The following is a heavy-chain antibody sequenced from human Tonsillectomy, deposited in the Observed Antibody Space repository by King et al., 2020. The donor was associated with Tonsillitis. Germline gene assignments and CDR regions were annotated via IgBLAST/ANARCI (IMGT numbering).Heavy chain of an antibody. J-gene: IGHJ4*02. V-gene: IGHV4-39*01. CDR2: IYYSGST. CDR3: AXXSXXGIXYFDX. Sequence: LQLQESGPGLVKPSETLSLTCTVSGGSISSSSYYWGWIRQPPGKGLEWIGSIYYSGSTYYXXSXKSXVTXSVDTSHNQLPLKLSSVTAADTAVYYCAXXSXXGIXYFDXWGXXXXVTVSS. CDR1: GGSISSSSYY. D-gene: IGHD3-3*01.